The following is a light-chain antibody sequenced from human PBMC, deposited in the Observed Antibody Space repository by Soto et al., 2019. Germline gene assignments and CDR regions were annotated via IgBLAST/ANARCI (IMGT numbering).Light chain of an antibody. J-gene: IGKJ1*01. CDR1: QSVSSSY. CDR2: GAS. V-gene: IGKV3-20*01. CDR3: QQYGSSPWT. Sequence: EIVLTQSPVTLSLSPLERATLSCIASQSVSSSYLAWYQQKPGQAPRLLIYGASSRATGIPDRFSGSGSGTDFTLTISRLEPEDFAVYYCQQYGSSPWTFGQGTK.